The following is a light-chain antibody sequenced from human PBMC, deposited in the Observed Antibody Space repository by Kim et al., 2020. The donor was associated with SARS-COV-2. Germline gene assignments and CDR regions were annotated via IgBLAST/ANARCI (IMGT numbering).Light chain of an antibody. V-gene: IGKV1-5*01. CDR1: QSITRG. CDR3: QQYNLSPLT. J-gene: IGKJ4*01. CDR2: DAS. Sequence: AAVGDSVTIPCRASQSITRGVAWYQQKPGKAPKLLISDASTLQGGVPSRFSGSGSGTEFTLAISSLQPDDFATYYCQQYNLSPLTFGGGTKLEI.